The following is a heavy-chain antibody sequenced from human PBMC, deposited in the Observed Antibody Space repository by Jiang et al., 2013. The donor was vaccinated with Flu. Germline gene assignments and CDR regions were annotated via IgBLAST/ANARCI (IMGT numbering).Heavy chain of an antibody. Sequence: KPTQTLTLTCTFSGFSLSTSGVGVGWIRQPPGKALEWLALIYWDDDKRYSPSLKSRLTITKDTSKNQVVLTMTNMDPVDTATYYCAHLSGYDLDFDYWGQGTLVTVSS. CDR1: GFSLSTSGVG. V-gene: IGHV2-5*02. CDR2: IYWDDDK. J-gene: IGHJ4*02. D-gene: IGHD5-12*01. CDR3: AHLSGYDLDFDY.